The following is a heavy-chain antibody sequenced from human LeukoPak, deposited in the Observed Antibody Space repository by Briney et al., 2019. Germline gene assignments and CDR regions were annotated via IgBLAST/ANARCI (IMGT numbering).Heavy chain of an antibody. CDR3: ARYCSGGSCYGDDY. D-gene: IGHD2-15*01. Sequence: GGRLRLSCAASGFTFSSYSMNWVRQAPGKGLEWVSSISSGSSYIYYADSVKGRFTISRDNAKNSLYLQMNSLRAEDTAVYYCARYCSGGSCYGDDYWGQGTLVTVSS. J-gene: IGHJ4*02. CDR2: ISSGSSYI. CDR1: GFTFSSYS. V-gene: IGHV3-21*01.